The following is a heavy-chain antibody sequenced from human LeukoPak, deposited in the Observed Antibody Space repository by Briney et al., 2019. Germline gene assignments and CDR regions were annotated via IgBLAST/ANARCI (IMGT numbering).Heavy chain of an antibody. CDR2: ISAYNGNT. CDR3: ARDSAGRVLLWFGELLPAFDI. Sequence: GASVKVSCKASGYTFTSYGISWVRQAPGQGLEWMGWISAYNGNTNYAQKLQGRVTMTTDTSTSTAYMELRSLRSDDTAVYYCARDSAGRVLLWFGELLPAFDIWGQGTMVTVSS. J-gene: IGHJ3*02. CDR1: GYTFTSYG. V-gene: IGHV1-18*01. D-gene: IGHD3-10*01.